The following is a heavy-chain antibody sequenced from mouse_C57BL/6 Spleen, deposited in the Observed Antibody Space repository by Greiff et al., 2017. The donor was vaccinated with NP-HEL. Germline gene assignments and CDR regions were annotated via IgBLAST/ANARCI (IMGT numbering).Heavy chain of an antibody. D-gene: IGHD2-1*01. J-gene: IGHJ4*01. V-gene: IGHV5-17*01. Sequence: EVMLVESGGGLVKPGGSLKLSCAASGFTFSDYGMHWVRQAPEKGLEWVAYISRGSSTIYYADTVKGRFTISRDNAKNTLFLQMTSLRSEDTAMYYCARLYYYYAMDYWGQGTSVTVSS. CDR2: ISRGSSTI. CDR3: ARLYYYYAMDY. CDR1: GFTFSDYG.